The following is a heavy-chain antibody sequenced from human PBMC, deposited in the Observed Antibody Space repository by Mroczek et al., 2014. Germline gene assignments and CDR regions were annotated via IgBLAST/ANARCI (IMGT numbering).Heavy chain of an antibody. D-gene: IGHD2-2*01. CDR3: ARGYPGSSTSWWFDP. CDR1: GGSFSGYY. CDR2: INHSGST. J-gene: IGHJ5*02. Sequence: QVQLQQWGAGLLKPSETLSLTCAVYGGSFSGYYWSWIRQPPGKGLEWIGEINHSGSTNYNPSLKSRVTISVDTSKNQFSLKLSSVTAADTAVYYCARGYPGSSTSWWFDPWGQGTLVTVSS. V-gene: IGHV4-34*01.